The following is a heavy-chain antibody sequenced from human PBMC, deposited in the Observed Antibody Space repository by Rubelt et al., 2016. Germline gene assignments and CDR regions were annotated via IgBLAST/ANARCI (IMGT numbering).Heavy chain of an antibody. J-gene: IGHJ6*02. CDR2: INHSGST. CDR1: EFSLRTNEM. Sequence: QVNLRESGPALVKPTQTLTLTCPFSEFSLRTNEMCVSWIRQPPGKGLEWIGEINHSGSTNYNPSLKSIVTIAVDKSKNQFSLKLSSVTAADTAVYYCARDPIYGMDVWGQGTTATVSS. V-gene: IGHV4-4*02. CDR3: ARDPIYGMDV.